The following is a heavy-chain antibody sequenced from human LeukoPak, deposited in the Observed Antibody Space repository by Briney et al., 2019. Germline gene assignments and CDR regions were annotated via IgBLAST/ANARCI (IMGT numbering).Heavy chain of an antibody. V-gene: IGHV3-66*01. CDR2: IYSGGST. CDR3: AREPTQPLRFGEFHPFDN. CDR1: GFTVSSNY. Sequence: GGSLRLSCAASGFTVSSNYMSWVRQAPGKGLEWVSVIYSGGSTYYADSVKGRFTISRDNSKNTLYLQMNSLRAEDTAVYYCAREPTQPLRFGEFHPFDNWGQGTLVTVSS. D-gene: IGHD3-10*01. J-gene: IGHJ4*02.